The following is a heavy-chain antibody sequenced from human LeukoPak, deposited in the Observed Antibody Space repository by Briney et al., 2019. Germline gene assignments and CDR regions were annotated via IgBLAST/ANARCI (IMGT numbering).Heavy chain of an antibody. CDR1: GGSFSGYY. CDR2: INHSGST. V-gene: IGHV4-34*01. J-gene: IGHJ6*04. D-gene: IGHD2-2*01. Sequence: PSETLSLTCAVYGGSFSGYYWSWIRQPPGKGLEWIGEINHSGSTNYNPSLKSRVTISVDTSKNQFSLKLSSVTAADTAVYYCARDGCSSTSCFLDVWGKGTTVTVSS. CDR3: ARDGCSSTSCFLDV.